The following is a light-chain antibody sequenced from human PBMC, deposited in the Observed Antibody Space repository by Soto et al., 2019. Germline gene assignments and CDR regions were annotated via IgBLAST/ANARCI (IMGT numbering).Light chain of an antibody. J-gene: IGKJ5*01. CDR3: QHYNSLPSP. V-gene: IGKV3-15*01. Sequence: IGVPMCKDHLSVSPWDRATLSCGASQSMSYNLAWYQQKPGQAPKLLIYGASTRATGIPARFSGSGSGTDFTLTINSLQPEDIAAYYCQHYNSLPSPFGQGTRLEIK. CDR1: QSMSYN. CDR2: GAS.